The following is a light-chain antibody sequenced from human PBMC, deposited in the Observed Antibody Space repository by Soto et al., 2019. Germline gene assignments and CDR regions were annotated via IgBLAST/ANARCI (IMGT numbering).Light chain of an antibody. CDR3: PSWVTGIPV. CDR2: VNSDGSH. V-gene: IGLV4-69*02. Sequence: QLVLTQSPSASASLGASVKLTCTLSSGHSNYAIAWHQQQPEKGPRYLMKVNSDGSHSKGDGIPDRFSGSISGAERYLTISSLQSEDEADYYCPSWVTGIPVFGGGTKLTVL. J-gene: IGLJ3*02. CDR1: SGHSNYA.